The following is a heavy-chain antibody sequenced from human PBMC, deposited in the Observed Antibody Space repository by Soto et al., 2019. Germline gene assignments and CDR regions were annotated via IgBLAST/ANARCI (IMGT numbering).Heavy chain of an antibody. CDR3: ARLCTSGWPRSYFDY. D-gene: IGHD6-19*01. CDR2: ISAFHGST. CDR1: GYTFTRFG. J-gene: IGHJ4*02. Sequence: QVQLVQSGAEVKKPGSSVKVSCKASGYTFTRFGIGWVRQAPGQGLEFMGWISAFHGSTNYAQKFQGIVTMTTDTPKSTAYMDLRSLRSEDTAVYYCARLCTSGWPRSYFDYWGKGTLVTVSS. V-gene: IGHV1-18*01.